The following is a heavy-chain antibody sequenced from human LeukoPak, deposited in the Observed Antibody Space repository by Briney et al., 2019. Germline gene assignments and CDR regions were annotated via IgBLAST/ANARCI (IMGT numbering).Heavy chain of an antibody. J-gene: IGHJ4*02. CDR2: IYYSGST. CDR3: ASGVVTGNFDY. Sequence: SETLSLTCTVSGGSISSYYWSWIRQPPGKGLEWIGYIYYSGSTNYNPSLKSRVTISVDTSKNQFSLKLSSVTAADTAVYYCASGVVTGNFDYWGQGTLVTVSS. CDR1: GGSISSYY. V-gene: IGHV4-59*01. D-gene: IGHD3-10*01.